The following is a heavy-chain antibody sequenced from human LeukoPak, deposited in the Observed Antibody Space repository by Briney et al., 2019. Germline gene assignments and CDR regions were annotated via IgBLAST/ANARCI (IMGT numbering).Heavy chain of an antibody. CDR1: GFTFSSYS. D-gene: IGHD3-10*01. CDR2: ISSSSSTI. V-gene: IGHV3-48*01. CDR3: ARVAGSGSSDY. J-gene: IGHJ4*02. Sequence: GGSLRLSCAASGFTFSSYSMSWVRQAPGKGLEWVSYISSSSSTIYYADSVKGRFTISRDNAKNSLYLQMNSLRAEDTAVYYCARVAGSGSSDYWGQGTLVTVSS.